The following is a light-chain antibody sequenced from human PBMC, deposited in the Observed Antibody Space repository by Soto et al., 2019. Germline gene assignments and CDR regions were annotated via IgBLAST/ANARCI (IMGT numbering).Light chain of an antibody. CDR2: GAS. CDR1: QSVNNNY. CDR3: QQYNNWPRAT. V-gene: IGKV3-20*01. J-gene: IGKJ4*01. Sequence: EIVLTQSPGTLSLSPGEGATLSCRASQSVNNNYLAWYQQRPGQAPRLLIYGASSRPNGVPDRFFGSGSGTDFTLTISRLQSEDFAVYYCQQYNNWPRATFGGGTKVEIK.